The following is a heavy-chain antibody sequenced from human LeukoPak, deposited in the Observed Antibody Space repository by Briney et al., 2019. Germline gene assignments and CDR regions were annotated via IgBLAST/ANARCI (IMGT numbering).Heavy chain of an antibody. CDR1: GGSFSGYY. J-gene: IGHJ5*02. V-gene: IGHV4-34*01. CDR2: INHSGST. D-gene: IGHD6-13*01. CDR3: ALKPLYSSSWSWFDP. Sequence: SETLSLTCAVYGGSFSGYYWSWIRQPPGKGLEWIGEINHSGSTNYNPSLKSRVTISVDTSKNQFSLKLSSVTAVDTAVYYCALKPLYSSSWSWFDPWGQGTLVTVSS.